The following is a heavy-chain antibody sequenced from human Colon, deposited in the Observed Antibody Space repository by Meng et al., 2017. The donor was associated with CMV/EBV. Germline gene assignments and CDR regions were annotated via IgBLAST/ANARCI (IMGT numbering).Heavy chain of an antibody. CDR3: ARGDYGDNKRLDS. D-gene: IGHD4-17*01. CDR1: GYTFTHFH. J-gene: IGHJ5*01. CDR2: INPHSGVT. Sequence: CKTSGYTFTHFHIHWVRQAPGQGLEWVGRINPHSGVTMFAQKYQARVAMTRDTAISTAYLELSALRFDDTAIYFCARGDYGDNKRLDSWGQGTLVTVSS. V-gene: IGHV1-2*06.